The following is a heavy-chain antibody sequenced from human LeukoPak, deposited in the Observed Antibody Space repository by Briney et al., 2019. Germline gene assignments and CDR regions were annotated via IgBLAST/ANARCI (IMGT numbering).Heavy chain of an antibody. CDR2: ISSSSSTI. CDR1: GFTFSSYS. D-gene: IGHD6-13*01. CDR3: ARDKGQQLEDYYYYYMDV. V-gene: IGHV3-48*01. J-gene: IGHJ6*03. Sequence: GGSLRLSCAASGFTFSSYSMNWVRQAPGKGLEWVSYISSSSSTIYYADSVKGRFTISRDNAKNSLYLQMNSLRAEDTAVYYCARDKGQQLEDYYYYYMDVWGKGTTVTVSS.